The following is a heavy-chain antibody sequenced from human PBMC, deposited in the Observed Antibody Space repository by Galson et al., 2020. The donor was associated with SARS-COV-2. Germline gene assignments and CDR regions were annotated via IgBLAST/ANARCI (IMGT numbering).Heavy chain of an antibody. V-gene: IGHV3-33*01. J-gene: IGHJ4*02. CDR3: ARDIAVAGTAEESDY. CDR1: GLTFSSYG. Sequence: GGSLRLSCAASGLTFSSYGMHWVRQAPGKGLEWVAVIWYDGSNKYYADSVKGRFTISRDNSKNTLYLQMNSLRAEDTAVYYCARDIAVAGTAEESDYWGQGTLVTVSS. D-gene: IGHD6-19*01. CDR2: IWYDGSNK.